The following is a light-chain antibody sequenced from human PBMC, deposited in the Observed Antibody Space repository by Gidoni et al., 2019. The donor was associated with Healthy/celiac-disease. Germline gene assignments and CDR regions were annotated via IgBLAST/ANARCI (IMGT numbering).Light chain of an antibody. CDR3: QQYNIWRG. Sequence: EIVMTQSPATLSVSPGERATLSCRASQSVSSNLAWYQQKPGQAPRLLIYGASTRATGIPARFSGSGSGTEFTLTISSLQSEDFAVYYCQQYNIWRGFGQGTKVEIK. V-gene: IGKV3-15*01. J-gene: IGKJ1*01. CDR1: QSVSSN. CDR2: GAS.